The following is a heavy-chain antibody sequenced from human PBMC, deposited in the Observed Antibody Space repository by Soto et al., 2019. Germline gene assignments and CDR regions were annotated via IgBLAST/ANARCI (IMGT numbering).Heavy chain of an antibody. CDR3: VRGYCSSSSCLPPYYYYYMGV. CDR1: GFTFHDYT. V-gene: IGHV3-9*01. CDR2: ITWNSGFV. J-gene: IGHJ6*03. Sequence: EVQLVESGGGLVQPGRSLTLSCAASGFTFHDYTIHWVRQAPGKGLEWVSGITWNSGFVAYADSVKGRFTISRDNAKNSLYLQMNSLKAEDTVLYYCVRGYCSSSSCLPPYYYYYMGVWGTGTTVTVSS. D-gene: IGHD2-2*01.